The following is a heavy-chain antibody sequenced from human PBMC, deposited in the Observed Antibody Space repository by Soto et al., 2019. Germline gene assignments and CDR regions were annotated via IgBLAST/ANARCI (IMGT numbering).Heavy chain of an antibody. D-gene: IGHD3-10*01. CDR3: ANTPHYYGSGILN. Sequence: KPSETLSLTCAVYGESLNAYYWSWIRQPPGKGLEWLGEINHSGTTNYNPSLKSRVTLSIDTSKHQLSLNLTSVTAADTAVYHCANTPHYYGSGILNWGQGNLVTVS. J-gene: IGHJ4*02. CDR2: INHSGTT. V-gene: IGHV4-34*01. CDR1: GESLNAYY.